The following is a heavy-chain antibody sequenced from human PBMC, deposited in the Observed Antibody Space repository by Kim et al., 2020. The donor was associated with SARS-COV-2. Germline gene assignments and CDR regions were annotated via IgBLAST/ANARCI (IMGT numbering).Heavy chain of an antibody. V-gene: IGHV1-8*01. J-gene: IGHJ6*02. CDR3: ARAPHYGDLYYYYYGMDV. D-gene: IGHD4-17*01. CDR2: MNPNSGNT. CDR1: GYTFTSYD. Sequence: ASVKVSCKASGYTFTSYDINWVRQATGQGLEWMGWMNPNSGNTGYAQKFQGRVTMTRNTSISTAYMELSSLRSEDTAVYYCARAPHYGDLYYYYYGMDVWGQGTTVTVSS.